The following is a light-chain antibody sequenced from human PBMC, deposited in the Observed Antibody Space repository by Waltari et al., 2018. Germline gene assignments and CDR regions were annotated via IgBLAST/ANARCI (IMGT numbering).Light chain of an antibody. J-gene: IGLJ1*01. CDR1: ALPKKY. V-gene: IGLV3-25*02. CDR3: QSADSSGNTYV. CDR2: KGS. Sequence: SYELTQPPSVSVSPGQTARITCSGDALPKKYAHWYQQKPGQAPVLVIYKGSERPSGIPARFSGSSSGTTVTLTISGVQAEDEADYYCQSADSSGNTYVFGIGTKVTVL.